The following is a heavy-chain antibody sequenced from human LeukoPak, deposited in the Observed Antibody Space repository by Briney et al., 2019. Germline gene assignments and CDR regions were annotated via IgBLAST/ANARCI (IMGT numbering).Heavy chain of an antibody. Sequence: GRSLRLSCAASGFTFSSYAMHWVRQAPGKGLEWVAVISYDGSNKYYADSVKGRFTISRDNSKNTLYLQMNSLRAEDTAVYYCAKEAISGSYQDYWGQGTLVTVSS. J-gene: IGHJ4*02. V-gene: IGHV3-30-3*01. D-gene: IGHD1-26*01. CDR3: AKEAISGSYQDY. CDR2: ISYDGSNK. CDR1: GFTFSSYA.